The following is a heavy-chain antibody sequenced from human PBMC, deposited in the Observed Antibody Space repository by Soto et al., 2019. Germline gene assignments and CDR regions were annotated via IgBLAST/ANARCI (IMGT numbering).Heavy chain of an antibody. V-gene: IGHV1-69*13. CDR1: GGTFSRYA. CDR2: IIPIFGTA. J-gene: IGHJ6*02. CDR3: ARVDYYYYGMDV. Sequence: SVKVSCKASGGTFSRYAISWVRQAPGQGLEWMGGIIPIFGTANCAQKFQGRVTITADESTSTAYMELSSLRSEDTAVYYCARVDYYYYGMDVCGQGTTVTAP.